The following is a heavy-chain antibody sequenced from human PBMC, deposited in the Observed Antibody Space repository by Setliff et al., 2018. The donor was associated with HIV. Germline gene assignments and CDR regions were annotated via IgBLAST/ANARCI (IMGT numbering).Heavy chain of an antibody. Sequence: GASVKVSCKASGYTFTNYAIHWVRQAPGQRLEWMGWINAGSGKTKYSQKFQDRLTITRDTSARTVYMELSSLKSEDTAVYYCARVRCSGANCFNWFDFWGQGTPVTAPQ. CDR1: GYTFTNYA. D-gene: IGHD2-15*01. J-gene: IGHJ5*01. V-gene: IGHV1-3*01. CDR2: INAGSGKT. CDR3: ARVRCSGANCFNWFDF.